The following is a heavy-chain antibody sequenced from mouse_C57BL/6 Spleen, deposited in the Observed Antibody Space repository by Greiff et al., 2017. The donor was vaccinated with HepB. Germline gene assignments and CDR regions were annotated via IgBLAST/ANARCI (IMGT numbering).Heavy chain of an antibody. CDR1: GFTFSSYA. CDR3: ARGITTVVSTPFAY. D-gene: IGHD1-1*01. Sequence: EVMLVESGGGLVKPGGSLKLSCAASGFTFSSYAMSWVRQTPEKRLEWVATISDGGSYTYYPDNVKGRFTIPRDNAKNNLYLQMSHLKSEDTAMYYCARGITTVVSTPFAYWGQGTLVTVSA. V-gene: IGHV5-4*03. J-gene: IGHJ3*01. CDR2: ISDGGSYT.